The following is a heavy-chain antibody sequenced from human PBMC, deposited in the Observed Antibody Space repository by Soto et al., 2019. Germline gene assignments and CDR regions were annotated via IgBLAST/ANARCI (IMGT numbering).Heavy chain of an antibody. CDR2: IWYDGSNK. CDR1: GFTFSSYG. V-gene: IGHV3-33*01. Sequence: GGSLRLSCAASGFTFSSYGMHWVRQAPGKGLEWVAVIWYDGSNKYYADSVKGRFTISRDNSKNTLYLQMNSLRAEDTAVYYCARAWPRRSYIDYWGQGTLVTVSS. D-gene: IGHD2-2*02. CDR3: ARAWPRRSYIDY. J-gene: IGHJ4*02.